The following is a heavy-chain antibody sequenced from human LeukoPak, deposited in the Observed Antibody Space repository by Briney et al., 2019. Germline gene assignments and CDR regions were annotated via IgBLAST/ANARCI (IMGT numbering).Heavy chain of an antibody. J-gene: IGHJ4*02. CDR3: ARVHLAVQVY. V-gene: IGHV3-74*01. Sequence: PGGSLRLSCAASGFTFSSYWMHWVRQAPGKGLVWVSRINSDGSSTSYADSEKGRFTISRDNAKNTLYLQMNSLRPGDTAVYYCARVHLAVQVYWGQGTLVTVSS. CDR2: INSDGSST. D-gene: IGHD3-10*01. CDR1: GFTFSSYW.